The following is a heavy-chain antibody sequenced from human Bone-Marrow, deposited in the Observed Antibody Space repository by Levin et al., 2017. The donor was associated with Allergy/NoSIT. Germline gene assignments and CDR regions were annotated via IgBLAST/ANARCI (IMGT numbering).Heavy chain of an antibody. D-gene: IGHD1/OR15-1a*01. J-gene: IGHJ1*01. CDR1: GFTSAYYA. CDR2: ISGTYDHT. Sequence: GESLKISCAASGFTSAYYAMSWVRQAPGKGLEWVSGISGTYDHTFYRDSVKGRFTISRDKSKNTVYLQINNLRVDDSAIYYCAKMEQQLVQGAFQEWGQGTLVSVSS. CDR3: AKMEQQLVQGAFQE. V-gene: IGHV3-23*01.